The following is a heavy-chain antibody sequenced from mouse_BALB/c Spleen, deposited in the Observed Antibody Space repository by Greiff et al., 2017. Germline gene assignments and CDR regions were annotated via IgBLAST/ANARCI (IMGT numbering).Heavy chain of an antibody. CDR1: GYSITSGYY. J-gene: IGHJ1*01. CDR2: ISYDGSN. Sequence: EVKLQESGPGLVKPSQSLSLTCSVTGYSITSGYYWNWIRQFPGNKLEWMGYISYDGSNNYNPSLKNRISITRDTSKNQFFLKLNSVTTEDTATYYCAHGNDWYFDVWGAGTTVTVSS. CDR3: AHGNDWYFDV. D-gene: IGHD2-1*01. V-gene: IGHV3-6*02.